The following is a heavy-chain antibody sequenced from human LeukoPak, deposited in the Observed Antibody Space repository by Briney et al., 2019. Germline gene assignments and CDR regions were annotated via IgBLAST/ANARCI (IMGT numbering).Heavy chain of an antibody. D-gene: IGHD3-3*01. CDR3: ARENYDFWSGYSYAFDI. CDR2: INSDGSST. Sequence: GGSLRLSCAASGFTFSSYWMHWVRQAPGKGLVWVSRINSDGSSTSYADSMKGRFTISRDNAKNTLYLQMNSLRAEDTAVYYCARENYDFWSGYSYAFDIWGQGTMVTVSP. V-gene: IGHV3-74*01. CDR1: GFTFSSYW. J-gene: IGHJ3*02.